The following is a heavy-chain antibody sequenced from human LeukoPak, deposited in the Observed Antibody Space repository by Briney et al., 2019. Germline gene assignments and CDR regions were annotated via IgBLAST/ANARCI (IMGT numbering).Heavy chain of an antibody. CDR3: ARGLTYVSSGTGISHY. CDR1: GFTFSSYS. Sequence: GGSLRLSCAASGFTFSSYSMNWVRQAPGKGLEWVSYIGISSSTIDYADSVKGRFTISRDNAKNSLYLQMNSLRAEDTAVYYCARGLTYVSSGTGISHYWGQGTLVTVSS. J-gene: IGHJ4*02. D-gene: IGHD2/OR15-2a*01. CDR2: IGISSSTI. V-gene: IGHV3-48*04.